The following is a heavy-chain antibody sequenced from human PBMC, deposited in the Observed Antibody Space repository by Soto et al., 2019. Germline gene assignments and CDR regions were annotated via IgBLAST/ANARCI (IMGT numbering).Heavy chain of an antibody. Sequence: SETLSLTCTVSGGSISSGGYYWSWIRQHPGKGLEWIGYFYYSGSTYYNPSLKSRVTISVDTSKNQFSLKLSSVTAADTAVYYCARGGYSKEGYYDSSGYYDSLSFDYWGQGTLVTVSS. J-gene: IGHJ4*02. CDR3: ARGGYSKEGYYDSSGYYDSLSFDY. D-gene: IGHD3-22*01. CDR1: GGSISSGGYY. CDR2: FYYSGST. V-gene: IGHV4-31*03.